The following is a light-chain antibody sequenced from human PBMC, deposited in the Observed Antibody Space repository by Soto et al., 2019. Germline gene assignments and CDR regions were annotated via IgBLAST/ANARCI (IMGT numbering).Light chain of an antibody. V-gene: IGLV2-14*01. Sequence: QSVLTQPASVSGSPGQSITISCTGTSSDVGGYNYVSWYQQHPGKAPKLMFYDVSNRPSGVSNRFSGSKSGNTASLTISGLQAEDEADYYCSSYTSSSTLSVFGTGTKLTVL. J-gene: IGLJ1*01. CDR1: SSDVGGYNY. CDR2: DVS. CDR3: SSYTSSSTLSV.